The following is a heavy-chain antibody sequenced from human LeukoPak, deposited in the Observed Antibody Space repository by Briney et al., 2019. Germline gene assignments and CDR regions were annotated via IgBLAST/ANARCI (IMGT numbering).Heavy chain of an antibody. CDR1: GLTFSTYS. V-gene: IGHV3-21*04. Sequence: PGGSLRLSCAASGLTFSTYSMNWVRQAPGKGLEWVSSISSSSSYIYCADSLKGRFTISRDNAKNSLYLQMNSLRAEDTAVYYCAKDRPNYYGSNGHYYKLNGDCWGQGTLVTVSS. CDR3: AKDRPNYYGSNGHYYKLNGDC. CDR2: ISSSSSYI. D-gene: IGHD3-22*01. J-gene: IGHJ4*02.